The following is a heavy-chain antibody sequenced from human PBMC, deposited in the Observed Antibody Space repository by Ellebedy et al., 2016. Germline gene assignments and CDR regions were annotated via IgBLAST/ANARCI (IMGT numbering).Heavy chain of an antibody. V-gene: IGHV1-69*13. CDR2: IIPLFGTS. CDR1: GSSFSNYA. Sequence: SVKVSCKASGSSFSNYAMHWVRQAPGQGLEWLGGIIPLFGTSQYAQTFQGRVTLTADESTSTASMELSSLRSEDTAVYYCARDLGYRDYVGYFDLWGRGTLVTVSS. D-gene: IGHD4-17*01. J-gene: IGHJ2*01. CDR3: ARDLGYRDYVGYFDL.